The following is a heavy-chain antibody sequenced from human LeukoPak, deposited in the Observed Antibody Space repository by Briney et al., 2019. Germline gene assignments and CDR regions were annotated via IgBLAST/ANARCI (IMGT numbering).Heavy chain of an antibody. V-gene: IGHV3-23*01. CDR2: ISGSGGST. CDR3: ARSPDYGDSHFDY. D-gene: IGHD4-17*01. CDR1: GFTFSDYY. J-gene: IGHJ4*02. Sequence: GGSLRLSCAASGFTFSDYYMSWVRQAPGKGLEWVSAISGSGGSTYYADSVKGRFTISRDNSKNTLYLQMNSLRAEDTAVYYCARSPDYGDSHFDYWGQGTLVTVSS.